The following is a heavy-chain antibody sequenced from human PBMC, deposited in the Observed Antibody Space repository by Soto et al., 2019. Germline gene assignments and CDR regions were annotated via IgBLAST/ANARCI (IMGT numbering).Heavy chain of an antibody. Sequence: GESLKISCAASGFTFSSYAMSWVRQAPGKGLEWVSAISGSGGSTYYADSVKGRFTISRDNSKNTLYLQMNSLRAEDTAVYYCAKDRLEQGILNGWIGNIDYWGQGTLVTVSS. V-gene: IGHV3-23*01. J-gene: IGHJ4*02. D-gene: IGHD5-12*01. CDR3: AKDRLEQGILNGWIGNIDY. CDR1: GFTFSSYA. CDR2: ISGSGGST.